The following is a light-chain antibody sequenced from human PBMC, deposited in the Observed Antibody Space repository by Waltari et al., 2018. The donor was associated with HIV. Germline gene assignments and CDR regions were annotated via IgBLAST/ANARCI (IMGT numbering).Light chain of an antibody. CDR2: QND. CDR1: RMGWPY. CDR3: KAWDTTNVI. Sequence: SFELAQPPSVSVSPGQTASIPCSGDRMGWPYINGYFQQSGRAHVLVNYQNDKRPSGIAKRCAGSRSGNTASLTSGGAQGMDEGDYYCKAWDTTNVIFGGGTKLTVL. V-gene: IGLV3-1*01. J-gene: IGLJ2*01.